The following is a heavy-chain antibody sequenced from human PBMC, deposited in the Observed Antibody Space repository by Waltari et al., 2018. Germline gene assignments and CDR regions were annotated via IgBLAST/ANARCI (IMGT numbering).Heavy chain of an antibody. J-gene: IGHJ5*02. V-gene: IGHV1-3*01. CDR3: ARARASITIFGVVNWFDP. CDR2: INAGNGNT. CDR1: GYTFTSYA. D-gene: IGHD3-3*01. Sequence: QVQLVQSGAEVKKPGASVKVSCKASGYTFTSYAMHWVRQAPGQRLEWMGWINAGNGNTKYSQKFQGRVTITRDTSASTAYMELSSLRSEDTAVYYCARARASITIFGVVNWFDPWGQGTLVTVSS.